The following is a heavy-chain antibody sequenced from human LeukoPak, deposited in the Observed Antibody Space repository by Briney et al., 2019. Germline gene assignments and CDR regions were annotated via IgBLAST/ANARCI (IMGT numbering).Heavy chain of an antibody. V-gene: IGHV3-64D*09. CDR1: GFPFSSYA. CDR3: VRGYSFGPYGMDV. J-gene: IGHJ6*02. D-gene: IGHD2-15*01. CDR2: ISDSGGST. Sequence: PGGSLRLSCSASGFPFSSYAMHWVRQAPGKGLEYVSAISDSGGSTYYADSVKGRLTISRDNSKNTLYLQMSSLRAEDTAVYFCVRGYSFGPYGMDVWGQEPVDPVSS.